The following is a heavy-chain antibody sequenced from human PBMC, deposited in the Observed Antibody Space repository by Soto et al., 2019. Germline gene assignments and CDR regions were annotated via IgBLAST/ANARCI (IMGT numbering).Heavy chain of an antibody. CDR2: INHSGST. V-gene: IGHV4-34*01. J-gene: IGHJ4*02. Sequence: SETLSLTCAVYGGSFSCYYWSWIRQPPGKGLEWIGEINHSGSTNYNPSLKSRVTISVDTSKNQFSLKLSSVTAADTAVYYCARAXRAYYYDSSGYYYYFDYWGQGTLVTVSS. D-gene: IGHD3-22*01. CDR3: ARAXRAYYYDSSGYYYYFDY. CDR1: GGSFSCYY.